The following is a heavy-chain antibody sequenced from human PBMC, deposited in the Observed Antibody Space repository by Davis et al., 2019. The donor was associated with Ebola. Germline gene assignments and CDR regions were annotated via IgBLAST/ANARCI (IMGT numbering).Heavy chain of an antibody. D-gene: IGHD3-3*01. CDR3: ARQGWSGYSLRHWLDP. CDR1: GGSISSYY. V-gene: IGHV4-59*01. Sequence: SETLSLICTVSGGSISSYYWSWIRQPPGKGLEWIGYIFYSGSTKYNASLKSRVTISVDTSKNQFSLRLSSVTAADTAVYYCARQGWSGYSLRHWLDPWGRGTLVTVSS. CDR2: IFYSGST. J-gene: IGHJ5*02.